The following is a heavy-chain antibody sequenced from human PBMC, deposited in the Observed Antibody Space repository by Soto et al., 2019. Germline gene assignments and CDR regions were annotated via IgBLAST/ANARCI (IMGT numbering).Heavy chain of an antibody. CDR2: IYYSGST. V-gene: IGHV4-31*03. Sequence: SETLSLTCTVSGGSISSGGYYWSWIRQHPGKGLEWIGYIYYSGSTYYNPSLKSRVTISVDTSKNQFSLKLSSVTAADTAVYYCARAPHAGYSIPYYYYYGMDVWGQGTTVTVSS. CDR3: ARAPHAGYSIPYYYYYGMDV. J-gene: IGHJ6*02. D-gene: IGHD5-18*01. CDR1: GGSISSGGYY.